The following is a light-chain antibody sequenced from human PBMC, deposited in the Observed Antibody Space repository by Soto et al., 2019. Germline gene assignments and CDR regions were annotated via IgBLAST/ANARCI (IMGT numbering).Light chain of an antibody. CDR2: DAS. CDR3: QHYGSSPPLT. V-gene: IGKV3-20*01. CDR1: QSVSSSY. Sequence: VFPPPPVPLAWTPRERASLSCRARQSVSSSYLAWYQQKPGQAPTLLIYDASSRATGIPDRFSGSGSGTDFTLTISRLEPEGSSVYYGQHYGSSPPLTFGQGTRLEIK. J-gene: IGKJ5*01.